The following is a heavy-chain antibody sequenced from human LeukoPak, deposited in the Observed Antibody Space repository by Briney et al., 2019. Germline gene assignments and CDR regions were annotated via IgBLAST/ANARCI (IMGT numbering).Heavy chain of an antibody. J-gene: IGHJ4*02. CDR1: GFIFNSYA. CDR2: ISESDGIT. D-gene: IGHD2-15*01. Sequence: GGSLRLSCAASGFIFNSYAMSWVRQAPGKGLEWLSRISESDGITHYADSVQGRFTISRDNSKNTLYLQMNSLRAEDTAVYYCAKGGWLDNWGLGTLVTVSS. CDR3: AKGGWLDN. V-gene: IGHV3-23*01.